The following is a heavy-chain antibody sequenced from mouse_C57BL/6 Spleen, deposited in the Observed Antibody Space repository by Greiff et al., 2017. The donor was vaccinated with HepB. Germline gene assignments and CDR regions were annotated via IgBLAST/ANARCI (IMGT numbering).Heavy chain of an antibody. D-gene: IGHD2-5*01. CDR2: IYPGSGST. Sequence: VQLQQPGAELVKPGASVKMSCKASGYTFTSYWITWVKQRPGQGLEWIGDIYPGSGSTNYNEKFKSKATLTVDTSSSTAYMQLSSLTSEDSAVYYCARGMGYSNGFAYWGQGTLVTVSA. CDR1: GYTFTSYW. J-gene: IGHJ3*01. CDR3: ARGMGYSNGFAY. V-gene: IGHV1-55*01.